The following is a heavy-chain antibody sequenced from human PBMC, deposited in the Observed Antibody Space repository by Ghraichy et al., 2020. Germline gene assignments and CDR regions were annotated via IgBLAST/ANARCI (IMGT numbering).Heavy chain of an antibody. Sequence: GESLNISCAASGFTVSSNYMSWVRQAPGKGLEWVSVIYSGGSTYYADSVKGRFTISRHNSKNTLNLQMNSLRAEDTAVYYCARDRFDSSGYYYYYYGMDVWGQGTTVTVSS. CDR3: ARDRFDSSGYYYYYYGMDV. J-gene: IGHJ6*02. V-gene: IGHV3-53*04. CDR1: GFTVSSNY. CDR2: IYSGGST. D-gene: IGHD3-22*01.